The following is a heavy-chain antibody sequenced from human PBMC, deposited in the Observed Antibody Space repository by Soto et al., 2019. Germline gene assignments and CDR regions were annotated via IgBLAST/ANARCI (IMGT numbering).Heavy chain of an antibody. CDR2: IIPIFGTA. D-gene: IGHD3-3*01. CDR1: GGTFSSYA. CDR3: ARDRGASITIFGVVINPPRHYGMDV. V-gene: IGHV1-69*01. Sequence: QVQLVQSGAEVKKPGSSVKVSCKASGGTFSSYAISWVRQAPGQGLEWMGGIIPIFGTANYAQKFQGRVTITADESTSTAYMELSSLRSEDTAVYYCARDRGASITIFGVVINPPRHYGMDVWGQGTTVAVSS. J-gene: IGHJ6*02.